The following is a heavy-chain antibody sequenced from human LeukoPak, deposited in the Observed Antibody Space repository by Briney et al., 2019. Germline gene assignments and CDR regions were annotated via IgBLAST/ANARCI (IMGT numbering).Heavy chain of an antibody. CDR2: IYTSGST. CDR3: ASYAGFGEYWYFDL. J-gene: IGHJ2*01. V-gene: IGHV4-4*07. CDR1: GGSISSYY. D-gene: IGHD3-10*01. Sequence: SETLSLTCTVSGGSISSYYWSWIRQPAGKGLEWIGRIYTSGSTNYNPSLKSRVTMSVDTSKNQFSLKLSSVTAADTAVYYCASYAGFGEYWYFDLSGRGTLVTAPS.